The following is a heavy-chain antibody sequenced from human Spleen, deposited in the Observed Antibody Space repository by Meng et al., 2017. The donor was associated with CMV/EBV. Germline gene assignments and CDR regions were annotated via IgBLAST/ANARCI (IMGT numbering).Heavy chain of an antibody. CDR3: ARETYCSGTTCVNSNRYFDL. J-gene: IGHJ2*01. CDR2: IHSDSST. CDR1: VSSHY. D-gene: IGHD2-2*01. Sequence: VSSHYMSWVRQAPGKGLEWISVIHSDSSTYYSDSVKGRFSISRDYSKNTLYLQMNSLRADDTAMFYCARETYCSGTTCVNSNRYFDLWGRGTLVTVSS. V-gene: IGHV3-53*01.